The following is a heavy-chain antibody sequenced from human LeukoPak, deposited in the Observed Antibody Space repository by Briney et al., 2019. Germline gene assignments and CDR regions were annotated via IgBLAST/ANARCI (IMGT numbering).Heavy chain of an antibody. CDR2: IIPIFGTA. CDR3: AIGVGATGLFDY. Sequence: ASVKVSCKASGGTFSSYAISWVRQAPGQGLEWMGGIIPIFGTANYAQKFQGRVTITADEFTSTAYMELSSLRSEDTAVYYCAIGVGATGLFDYWGQGTLVTVSS. J-gene: IGHJ4*02. D-gene: IGHD1-26*01. V-gene: IGHV1-69*13. CDR1: GGTFSSYA.